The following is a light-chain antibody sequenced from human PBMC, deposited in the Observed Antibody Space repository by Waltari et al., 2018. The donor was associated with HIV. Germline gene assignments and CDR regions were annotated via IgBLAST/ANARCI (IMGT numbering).Light chain of an antibody. V-gene: IGLV3-25*03. J-gene: IGLJ2*01. Sequence: SYDLTQPPSVSVSPGQTARITCSGDALTKQYVYWYQQKPGQAPVLVISKDNERPSGIPARFSGFSSGTTVTLTISGVQAEDEADYCCQSADNSGTYDVVFGGGTKLTVL. CDR1: ALTKQY. CDR3: QSADNSGTYDVV. CDR2: KDN.